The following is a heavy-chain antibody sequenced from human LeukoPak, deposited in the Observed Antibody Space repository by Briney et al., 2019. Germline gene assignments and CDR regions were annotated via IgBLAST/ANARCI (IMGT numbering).Heavy chain of an antibody. V-gene: IGHV4-59*01. D-gene: IGHD3-10*01. CDR2: FYYSGST. CDR1: GGSIRGYH. CDR3: ARVKVLWFGELSLFDY. J-gene: IGHJ4*02. Sequence: SETLSLTCTVFGGSIRGYHWSWIRQPPGKGLEWIGHFYYSGSTNFNPSLKSRVTISGDTSKNQFSLKVIPVTAADTAVYYCARVKVLWFGELSLFDYWGQGTLVTVSS.